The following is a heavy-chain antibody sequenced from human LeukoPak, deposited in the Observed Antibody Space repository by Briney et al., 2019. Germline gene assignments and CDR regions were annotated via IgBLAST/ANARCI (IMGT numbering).Heavy chain of an antibody. Sequence: AAVKVSCKASGYTFTGYYMHWVRQAPGPGLEWMGWINPNSGGTNYAQKFQGRATLTRDTPIRTAYMGLSRLRSDDTAVYYCARGLLRYCSSTSCYRPEDYYYYMDVWGKGTTVTVSS. D-gene: IGHD2-2*01. CDR1: GYTFTGYY. CDR3: ARGLLRYCSSTSCYRPEDYYYYMDV. CDR2: INPNSGGT. J-gene: IGHJ6*03. V-gene: IGHV1-2*02.